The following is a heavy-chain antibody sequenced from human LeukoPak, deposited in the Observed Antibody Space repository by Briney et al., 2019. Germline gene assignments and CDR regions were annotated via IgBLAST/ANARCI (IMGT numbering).Heavy chain of an antibody. D-gene: IGHD3-3*01. CDR2: ISGSGGST. CDR1: GFTFSSYA. J-gene: IGHJ4*02. V-gene: IGHV3-23*01. Sequence: GGSLRLSCAASGFTFSSYAMSWVRQAPGKGLEWVSGISGSGGSTYYADSVKGRFTISRDNSRNTLYLQMNSLRAEDTAVYYCAKGGDFWSGPQFDYWGQGTLVTVSS. CDR3: AKGGDFWSGPQFDY.